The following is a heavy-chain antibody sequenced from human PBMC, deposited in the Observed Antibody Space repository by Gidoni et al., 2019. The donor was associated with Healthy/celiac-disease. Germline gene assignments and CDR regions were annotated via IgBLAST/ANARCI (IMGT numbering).Heavy chain of an antibody. CDR3: ARQRGWEDAFDI. CDR2: IYYSGST. CDR1: AGSISSYY. D-gene: IGHD1-26*01. V-gene: IGHV4-59*08. J-gene: IGHJ3*02. Sequence: QVQLQESGPGLVTPSETLSLTCPVSAGSISSYYWSWIRQPPGKGLEWIGYIYYSGSTNYNPSLKSRVTISVDTSKNQFSLKLSSVTAADTAVYYCARQRGWEDAFDIWGQGTMVTVSS.